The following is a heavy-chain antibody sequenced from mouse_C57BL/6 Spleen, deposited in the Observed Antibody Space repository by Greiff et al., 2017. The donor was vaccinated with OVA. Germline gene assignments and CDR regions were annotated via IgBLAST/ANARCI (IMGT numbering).Heavy chain of an antibody. CDR2: IDPSDSYT. Sequence: QVHVKQPGAELVMPGASVKLSCKASGYTFTSYWMHWVKQRPGQGLEWIGEIDPSDSYTNYNQKFKGKSTLTVDKSSSTAYMQLSSLTSEDSAVYYCARLGRGYWGQGTTLTVSS. CDR3: ARLGRGY. D-gene: IGHD4-1*01. V-gene: IGHV1-69*01. CDR1: GYTFTSYW. J-gene: IGHJ2*01.